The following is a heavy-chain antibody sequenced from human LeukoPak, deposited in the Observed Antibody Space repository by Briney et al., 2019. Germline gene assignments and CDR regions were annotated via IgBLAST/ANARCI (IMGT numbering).Heavy chain of an antibody. Sequence: GGSLRLSCAASGFTFSDYYMSWIRQAPGKGLEWVSSISSSSSYIYYADSVRGRFTISRDNAKNSLYLQMNSLRAEDTAVYYCARQGSYYPADFDYWGQGTLVTVSS. D-gene: IGHD3-22*01. J-gene: IGHJ4*02. V-gene: IGHV3-11*06. CDR1: GFTFSDYY. CDR2: ISSSSSYI. CDR3: ARQGSYYPADFDY.